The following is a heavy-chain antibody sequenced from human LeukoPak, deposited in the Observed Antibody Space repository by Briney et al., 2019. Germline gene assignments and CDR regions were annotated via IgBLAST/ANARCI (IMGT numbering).Heavy chain of an antibody. D-gene: IGHD3-10*01. CDR1: GGSISSYY. CDR3: AGLYGSGSYSPYYFDY. V-gene: IGHV4-59*01. Sequence: SETLSLTCTVSGGSISSYYWSWIRQPPGKGLEWFGYIYYSGSTNYNPSLKSRVTISVDTSKNQFSLKLSSVTAADTAVYYCAGLYGSGSYSPYYFDYWGQGTLVTVSS. J-gene: IGHJ4*02. CDR2: IYYSGST.